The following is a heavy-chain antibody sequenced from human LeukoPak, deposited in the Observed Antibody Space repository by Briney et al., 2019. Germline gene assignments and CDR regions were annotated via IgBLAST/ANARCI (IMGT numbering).Heavy chain of an antibody. D-gene: IGHD2-8*01. CDR3: ARASRYCTNGVCYPTDFDP. J-gene: IGHJ5*02. V-gene: IGHV4-59*12. Sequence: SETLSLTCTVSGGSISSYYWSWIRQPPGKGLEWIGYIYYSGSTNYNPSLKSRVTISVDTSKNQFSLKLSSVTAADTAVYYCARASRYCTNGVCYPTDFDPWGQGTLVTVSS. CDR1: GGSISSYY. CDR2: IYYSGST.